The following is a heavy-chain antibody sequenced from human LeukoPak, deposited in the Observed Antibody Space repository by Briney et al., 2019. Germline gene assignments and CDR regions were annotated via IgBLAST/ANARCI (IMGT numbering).Heavy chain of an antibody. J-gene: IGHJ4*02. CDR3: ARGRATGRSGGDY. D-gene: IGHD3-9*01. V-gene: IGHV3-48*02. CDR2: ISSGSSTI. Sequence: GGSLRLSCAASGFTFSSYAMSWVRQAPGKGLEWVSYISSGSSTIYYADSVKGRFTISRDNAKNSLYLQMNSLRDEDTAVYYCARGRATGRSGGDYWGQGTLVTVSS. CDR1: GFTFSSYA.